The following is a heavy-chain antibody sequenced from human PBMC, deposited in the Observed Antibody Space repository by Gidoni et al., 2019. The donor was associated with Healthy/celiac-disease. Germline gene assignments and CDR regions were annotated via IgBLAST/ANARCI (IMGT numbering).Heavy chain of an antibody. V-gene: IGHV3-23*01. D-gene: IGHD2-2*01. Sequence: EVQLLESGGGLVQPGGSLRLSCAASGFPFSSYAMSWVRQAPGKGLEWVSAISGSGGSTYYADSVKGRFTISRDNSKNTLYLQMNSLRAEDTAVYYCASSNQLLLGLVVYWGQGTLVTVSS. CDR3: ASSNQLLLGLVVY. CDR2: ISGSGGST. J-gene: IGHJ4*02. CDR1: GFPFSSYA.